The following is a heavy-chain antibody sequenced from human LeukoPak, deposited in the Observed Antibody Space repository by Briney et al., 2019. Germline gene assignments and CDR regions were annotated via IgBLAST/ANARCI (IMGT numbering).Heavy chain of an antibody. V-gene: IGHV4-4*02. CDR2: IYHSGST. Sequence: SETLSLTCAVSGGSISSSNWWSWVRQPPGQGLEWIGEIYHSGSTNYNPSLKSRVTISVDKSKNQFSLKLSSVTAADTAVYYCARVPYYDSSGYYLFDYWGQGTLVTVSS. CDR3: ARVPYYDSSGYYLFDY. D-gene: IGHD3-22*01. CDR1: GGSISSSNW. J-gene: IGHJ4*02.